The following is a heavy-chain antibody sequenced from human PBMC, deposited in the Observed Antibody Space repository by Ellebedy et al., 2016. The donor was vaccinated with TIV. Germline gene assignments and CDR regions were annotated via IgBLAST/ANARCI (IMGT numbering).Heavy chain of an antibody. D-gene: IGHD2-2*01. CDR3: ARVRRYCTGTSCQSYYGMDV. J-gene: IGHJ6*02. V-gene: IGHV3-64*01. CDR1: GFTFSSYA. Sequence: GESLKISCAASGFTFSSYAMHWVRQAPGKGLEYVSAISSNGVSTYYANSVKGRFTISRDNSKNTLYLQRNSLRAGDTAVYYCARVRRYCTGTSCQSYYGMDVWGQGTTVTVSS. CDR2: ISSNGVST.